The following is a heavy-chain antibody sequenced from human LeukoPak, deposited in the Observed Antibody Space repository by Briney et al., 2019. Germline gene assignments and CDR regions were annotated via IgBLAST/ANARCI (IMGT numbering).Heavy chain of an antibody. CDR1: GFTFSSYG. CDR3: AKASAQWLASYFDY. V-gene: IGHV3-30*18. J-gene: IGHJ4*02. Sequence: GGSLRLSCAASGFTFSSYGMHWVRQAPGKGLEWVAVISYDGSNKYYADSVKGRFTISRDNSKNTLYLQMNSLRAEDTAVYYCAKASAQWLASYFDYWGQGTLVTVSS. D-gene: IGHD6-19*01. CDR2: ISYDGSNK.